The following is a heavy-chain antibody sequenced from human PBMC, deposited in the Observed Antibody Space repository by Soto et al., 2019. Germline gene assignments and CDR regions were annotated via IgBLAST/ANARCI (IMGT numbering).Heavy chain of an antibody. V-gene: IGHV3-23*01. J-gene: IGHJ4*02. CDR2: ISGSGGST. Sequence: GGSLRLSCAASGFTFSSYAMSWVRQAPGKGLEWVSAISGSGGSTYYADSVKGRFTISRDNSKNTLYLQMNSLRAEDTAVYYCAKATLEIGATIGSEYYFDYWGQGTLVTVSS. CDR3: AKATLEIGATIGSEYYFDY. CDR1: GFTFSSYA. D-gene: IGHD5-12*01.